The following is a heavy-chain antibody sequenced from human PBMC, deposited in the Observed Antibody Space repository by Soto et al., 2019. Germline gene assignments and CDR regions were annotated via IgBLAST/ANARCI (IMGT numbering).Heavy chain of an antibody. Sequence: SETLSLTCAVYGGSFSGYYWSWIRQPPGKGLEWIGEINHSGSTNYNPSLKSRVTISVDTSKNQFSLKLSSVTAADTAVYYCARGSKGEQDFLSGYRGSDRFYYYYYYMYVWGKGTTVTVS. J-gene: IGHJ6*03. V-gene: IGHV4-34*01. CDR2: INHSGST. CDR1: GGSFSGYY. D-gene: IGHD3-3*01. CDR3: ARGSKGEQDFLSGYRGSDRFYYYYYYMYV.